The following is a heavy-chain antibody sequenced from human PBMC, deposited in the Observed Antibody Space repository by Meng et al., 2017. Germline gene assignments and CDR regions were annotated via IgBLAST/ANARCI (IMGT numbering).Heavy chain of an antibody. J-gene: IGHJ4*02. CDR1: GFTFSSYA. CDR2: ISGSGGST. D-gene: IGHD3-10*01. CDR3: AKDLRWFGELLRFDY. V-gene: IGHV3-23*01. Sequence: GGSLRLSCAASGFTFSSYAMSWVRQAPGKGLEWVSAISGSGGSTYYADSVKGRFTISRDNSKNTLYLQMNSLRAEDTAVYYCAKDLRWFGELLRFDYWGQGTLVTVSS.